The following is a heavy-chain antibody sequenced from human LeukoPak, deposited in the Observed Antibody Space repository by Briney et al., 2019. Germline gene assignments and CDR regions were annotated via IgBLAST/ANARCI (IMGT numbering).Heavy chain of an antibody. CDR3: ARGDVSSGYFLDY. Sequence: PSETLSLTCAVYGVSFSGYYWSWIRQPPGKGLEWIGEINHSGSTNYNPSLKSRVTISVDTSKNQFSLKLSSVTAADTAVYYCARGDVSSGYFLDYWGQGTLVTASS. V-gene: IGHV4-34*01. D-gene: IGHD3-22*01. CDR2: INHSGST. CDR1: GVSFSGYY. J-gene: IGHJ4*02.